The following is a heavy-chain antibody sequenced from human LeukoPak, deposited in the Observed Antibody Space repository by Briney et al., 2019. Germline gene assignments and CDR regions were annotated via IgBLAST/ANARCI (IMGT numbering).Heavy chain of an antibody. CDR3: ARLDCGADCSYYYGMDV. D-gene: IGHD2-21*02. J-gene: IGHJ6*02. V-gene: IGHV5-51*01. CDR2: IYAGDSDT. CDR1: GYSLTSYW. Sequence: GESLKISWNGAGYSLTSYWIGWVRQMPGKGLEWMGFIYAGDSDTRYSPSFQGQFTISADKSISTSYLHWSRLKARDTAMYYCARLDCGADCSYYYGMDVWGQATTVTVS.